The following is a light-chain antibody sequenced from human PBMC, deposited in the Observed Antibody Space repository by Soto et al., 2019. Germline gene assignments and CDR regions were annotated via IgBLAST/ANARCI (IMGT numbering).Light chain of an antibody. J-gene: IGKJ2*01. V-gene: IGKV1-39*01. CDR2: DAS. Sequence: DIQMTQSPSSLSASVGDRVTITRRASQSISNYLNWYQQKPGKAPNLLIYDASSLQSGVPSRFSGSGSGTDFTLTISSLQPEDFATYYCQQSYSTPPGTFGQGTKLEIK. CDR1: QSISNY. CDR3: QQSYSTPPGT.